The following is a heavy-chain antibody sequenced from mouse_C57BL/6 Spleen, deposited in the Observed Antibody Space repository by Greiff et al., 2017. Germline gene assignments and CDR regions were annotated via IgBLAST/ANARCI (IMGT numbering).Heavy chain of an antibody. D-gene: IGHD1-1*01. CDR1: GYAFTNYL. V-gene: IGHV1-54*01. Sequence: VQLKESGAELVRPGTSVKVSCKASGYAFTNYLIEWVKQRPGQGLEWIGVINPGSGGTNYNEKFKGKATLTADKSSSTAYMQLSSLTSEDSAVYFCARSDYYGSRSGFAYWGQGTLVTVSA. CDR3: ARSDYYGSRSGFAY. CDR2: INPGSGGT. J-gene: IGHJ3*01.